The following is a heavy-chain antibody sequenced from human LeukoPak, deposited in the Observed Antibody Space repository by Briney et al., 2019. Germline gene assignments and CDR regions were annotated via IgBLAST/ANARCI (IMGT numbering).Heavy chain of an antibody. J-gene: IGHJ4*02. CDR1: GGTFSSYA. V-gene: IGHV1-69*05. CDR3: AREPGIAAARGGGYFDY. CDR2: IIPIFGTA. D-gene: IGHD6-13*01. Sequence: SVKVSCKASGGTFSSYAISWVRQAPGQGLEWMGGIIPIFGTANYAQKFQGRVTITTDESTSTAYMELSSLRSEDTAVYYCAREPGIAAARGGGYFDYWGQGTLVTVSS.